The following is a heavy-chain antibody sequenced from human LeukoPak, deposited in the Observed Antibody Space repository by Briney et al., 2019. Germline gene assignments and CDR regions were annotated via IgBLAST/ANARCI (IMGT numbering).Heavy chain of an antibody. D-gene: IGHD4-23*01. V-gene: IGHV4-39*07. Sequence: SETLSLTCTVSGGSISSSSYYWGWIRQPPGTGLEWIGSIYYSGSTYYNPSLKSRVTISVDTSKNQFSLKLSSVTAVDTAIYYCAKSVDGGNSPFDYWGQGTLVTVSS. CDR1: GGSISSSSYY. CDR2: IYYSGST. CDR3: AKSVDGGNSPFDY. J-gene: IGHJ4*02.